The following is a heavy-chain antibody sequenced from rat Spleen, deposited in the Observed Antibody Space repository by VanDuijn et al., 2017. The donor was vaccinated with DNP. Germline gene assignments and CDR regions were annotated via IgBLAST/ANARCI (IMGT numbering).Heavy chain of an antibody. D-gene: IGHD1-4*01. CDR2: INSAGST. J-gene: IGHJ4*01. CDR1: GHSITSNY. CDR3: ARWPGYNPPYAMDA. Sequence: EVQLQESGPGLVKPSQSLSLTCSVTGHSITSNYWGWIRKFPGNKLEWMGYINSAGSTDYNPSLKGRGSITRDTSKNQLFLQVNSVITEDTATYYCARWPGYNPPYAMDAWGQGTSVTVSS. V-gene: IGHV3-3*01.